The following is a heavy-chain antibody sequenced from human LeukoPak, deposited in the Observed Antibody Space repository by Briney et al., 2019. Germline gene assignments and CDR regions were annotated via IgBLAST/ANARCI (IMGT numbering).Heavy chain of an antibody. Sequence: PGGSLRLSCAASGFTFSSYAMSWVRQAPGKGLEWASAITGSGGNTYYADSVKGRFTISRDNSKNTLYLQMNSLRSEDTAVYYCARGTPSGYCSGGSCYPFDIWGQGTMVTVSS. J-gene: IGHJ3*02. D-gene: IGHD2-15*01. V-gene: IGHV3-23*01. CDR1: GFTFSSYA. CDR3: ARGTPSGYCSGGSCYPFDI. CDR2: ITGSGGNT.